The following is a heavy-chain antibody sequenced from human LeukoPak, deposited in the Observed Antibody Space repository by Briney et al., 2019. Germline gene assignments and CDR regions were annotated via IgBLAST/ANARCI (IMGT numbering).Heavy chain of an antibody. CDR3: ARLIPRGIAAAGWYFDL. J-gene: IGHJ2*01. V-gene: IGHV4-59*08. CDR2: IYDSGSS. CDR1: GGSISSYY. D-gene: IGHD6-13*01. Sequence: SETLSLTCTVSGGSISSYYWSWIRQPPGKGLEWIGYIYDSGSSNYHPPLKSRLTRSVDTSKNQSSLKLSSATAAATAVYYCARLIPRGIAAAGWYFDLWGRGTLVTVSS.